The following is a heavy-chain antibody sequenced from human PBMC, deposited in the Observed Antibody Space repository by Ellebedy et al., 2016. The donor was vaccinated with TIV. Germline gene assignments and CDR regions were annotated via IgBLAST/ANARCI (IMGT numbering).Heavy chain of an antibody. Sequence: GGSLRLXXAASGFTFSSYSMNWVRQAPGKGLEWVSSISSSSSYIYYADSVKGRFTISRDNAKNSLYLQMNSLRAEDTAVYYCARALHGGGEDYWGQGTLVTVSS. CDR1: GFTFSSYS. CDR3: ARALHGGGEDY. V-gene: IGHV3-21*01. D-gene: IGHD2-21*01. J-gene: IGHJ4*02. CDR2: ISSSSSYI.